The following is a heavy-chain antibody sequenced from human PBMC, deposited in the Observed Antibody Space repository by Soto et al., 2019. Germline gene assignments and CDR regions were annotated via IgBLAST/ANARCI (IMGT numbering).Heavy chain of an antibody. D-gene: IGHD2-2*01. CDR2: ISAYNGNT. V-gene: IGHV1-18*01. Sequence: GASVKVSCKASGYTFTSYGISWVRQAPGQGLEWMGWISAYNGNTNYAQKLQGRVTMTTDTSTSTAYMELRSLRSDDTAVYYCARDCPNIVLVPAAIYKGPDVWGQGTTVTSP. CDR3: ARDCPNIVLVPAAIYKGPDV. CDR1: GYTFTSYG. J-gene: IGHJ6*02.